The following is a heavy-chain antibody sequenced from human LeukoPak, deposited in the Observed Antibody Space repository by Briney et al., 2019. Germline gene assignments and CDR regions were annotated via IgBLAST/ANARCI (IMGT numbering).Heavy chain of an antibody. V-gene: IGHV1-18*01. Sequence: VKVSCKASGGTFSSYAISWVRQAPGQGLEWMGWISAYNGNTNYAQKLQGRVTMTTDTSTSTAYMELRSLRSDDTAVYYCARDPSSTDGTFFDYWGQGTLVTVSS. CDR2: ISAYNGNT. D-gene: IGHD6-13*01. CDR3: ARDPSSTDGTFFDY. CDR1: GGTFSSYA. J-gene: IGHJ4*02.